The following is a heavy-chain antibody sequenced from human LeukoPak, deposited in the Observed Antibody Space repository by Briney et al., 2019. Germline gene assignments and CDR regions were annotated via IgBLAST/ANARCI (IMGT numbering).Heavy chain of an antibody. V-gene: IGHV3-30*18. CDR2: ISYDGSNK. D-gene: IGHD3-22*01. J-gene: IGHJ4*02. CDR1: GFTFSSYG. CDR3: AKDGGHYYDSSGYLVY. Sequence: GGSLRLSCAASGFTFSSYGMHWVRQAPGKGLEWVAVISYDGSNKYYADSVKGRFTISRDSSKNTLYLQMNSLRAEDTAVYYCAKDGGHYYDSSGYLVYWGQGTLVTVSS.